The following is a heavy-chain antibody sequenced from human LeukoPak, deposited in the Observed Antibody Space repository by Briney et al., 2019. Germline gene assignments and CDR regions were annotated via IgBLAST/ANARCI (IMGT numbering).Heavy chain of an antibody. D-gene: IGHD6-13*01. V-gene: IGHV1-46*01. CDR1: GYSFTNYY. J-gene: IGHJ4*02. CDR3: ARQYSSSWCDY. CDR2: INPSGDST. Sequence: ASVKVSCKASGYSFTNYYMHWVRQAPGQGLEWMGIINPSGDSTSYAQKFQGRVTMTRDMSTSTVYMELSSLKSEDTAVYYCARQYSSSWCDYWGQGTLVTVSS.